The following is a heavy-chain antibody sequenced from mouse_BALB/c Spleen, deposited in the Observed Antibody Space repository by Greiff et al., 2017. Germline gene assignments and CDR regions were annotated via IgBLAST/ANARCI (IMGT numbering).Heavy chain of an antibody. V-gene: IGHV5-9-4*01. D-gene: IGHD2-4*01. J-gene: IGHJ4*01. Sequence: EVQGVESGGGLVKPGGSLKLSCAASGFTFSSYAMSWVRQSPEKRLEWVAEISSGGSYTYYPDTVTGRFTISRDNAKNTLYLEMSSLRSEDTAMYYCARGGDYESYYAMDYWGQGTSVTVSS. CDR3: ARGGDYESYYAMDY. CDR2: ISSGGSYT. CDR1: GFTFSSYA.